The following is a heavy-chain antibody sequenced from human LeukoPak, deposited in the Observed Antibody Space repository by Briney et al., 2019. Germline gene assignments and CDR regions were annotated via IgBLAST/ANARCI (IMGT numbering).Heavy chain of an antibody. Sequence: ASVKVSCKASGYTFTGYYMHWVRQAPGQGLEWMGWINPNSGDTKYAQTFQGRVTMTRDTSIITAYMELSSLRSDDTAVYYCARSQIHDYWGQGTLVTVSS. CDR2: INPNSGDT. J-gene: IGHJ4*02. V-gene: IGHV1-2*02. CDR3: ARSQIHDY. CDR1: GYTFTGYY.